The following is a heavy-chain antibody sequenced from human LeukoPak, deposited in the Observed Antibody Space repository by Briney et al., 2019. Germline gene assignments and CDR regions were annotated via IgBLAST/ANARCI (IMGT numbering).Heavy chain of an antibody. V-gene: IGHV3-23*01. Sequence: GGSLRLSCAASGFTFSSYVMSWVRQAPGKGLEWVSAISGSGGSTYYADSVKGRFTISRDNAKNSLYLQMNSLRPEDTALYYCSTGPRSLPYWGPGTLVTVSS. CDR1: GFTFSSYV. D-gene: IGHD4-23*01. CDR3: STGPRSLPY. CDR2: ISGSGGST. J-gene: IGHJ4*01.